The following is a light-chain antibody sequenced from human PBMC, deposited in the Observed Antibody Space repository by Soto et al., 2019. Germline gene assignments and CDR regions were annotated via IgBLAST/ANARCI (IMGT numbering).Light chain of an antibody. CDR2: DVS. J-gene: IGLJ1*01. V-gene: IGLV2-14*01. Sequence: QSVLTQPASVSGSPGQSITISCTGTSSDIGGYNYVSWYQQLPGKAPKLMIYDVSNRSSGVSTRFSGSKSGNTASLTISGLQAEDEADYYCTSYTSYSGVFGTGTKVTVL. CDR3: TSYTSYSGV. CDR1: SSDIGGYNY.